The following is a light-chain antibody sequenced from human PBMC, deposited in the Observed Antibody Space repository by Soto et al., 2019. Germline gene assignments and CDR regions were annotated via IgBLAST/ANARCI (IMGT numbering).Light chain of an antibody. CDR1: SSDVGSYNL. CDR3: CSYAGSSTFEV. Sequence: QSALTQPASVSGSPGQSINISCTGTSSDVGSYNLVSWYQQHPGKAPKLMIYEVSKRPSGVSNRFSGSKSGNTASLTISGLQAEDEADYYCCSYAGSSTFEVFGTGTKLTVL. V-gene: IGLV2-23*02. CDR2: EVS. J-gene: IGLJ1*01.